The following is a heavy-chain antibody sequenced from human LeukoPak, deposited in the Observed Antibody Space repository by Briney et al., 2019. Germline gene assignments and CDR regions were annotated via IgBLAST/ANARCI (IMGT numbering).Heavy chain of an antibody. CDR2: ISYDGSNK. J-gene: IGHJ4*02. CDR1: GFIFSSYG. V-gene: IGHV3-30*18. Sequence: PGGSLRLSCAASGFIFSSYGMHWVRQAPGKGLEWVAVISYDGSNKDYVDSVKGRFTISRDNSKNTLYLQMNSLRAEDTAVYYCAKGLDGYNPDYWGQGTLVTVSS. CDR3: AKGLDGYNPDY. D-gene: IGHD5-24*01.